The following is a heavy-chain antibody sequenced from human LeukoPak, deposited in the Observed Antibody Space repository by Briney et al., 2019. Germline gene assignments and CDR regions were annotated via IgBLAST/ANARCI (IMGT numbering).Heavy chain of an antibody. CDR2: IYYSGST. J-gene: IGHJ4*02. Sequence: SETLSLTCTVSGGSISSGPHYWGWIRQSPGKGVEWIGSIYYSGSTDYNPSLKSRVTISVDTSKNQISLKLSSVTAADTAVYYCARHDSSGYYWFDYWGQGTLVTVSS. CDR1: GGSISSGPHY. D-gene: IGHD3-22*01. V-gene: IGHV4-39*01. CDR3: ARHDSSGYYWFDY.